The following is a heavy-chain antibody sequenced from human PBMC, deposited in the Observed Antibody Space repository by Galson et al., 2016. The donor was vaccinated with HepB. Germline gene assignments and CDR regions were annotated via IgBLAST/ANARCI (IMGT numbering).Heavy chain of an antibody. Sequence: SLRLSCAASGFSFSSYAMSWVRQAPGKGLEWVSGITSGGTTYYADSVKGRFTISRDNSKNILYLQMKSLRDEDTAVYYCAKRPYSYGWHYGMDVWGQGTTAIVSS. D-gene: IGHD5-18*01. CDR2: ITSGGTT. V-gene: IGHV3-23*01. CDR1: GFSFSSYA. J-gene: IGHJ6*02. CDR3: AKRPYSYGWHYGMDV.